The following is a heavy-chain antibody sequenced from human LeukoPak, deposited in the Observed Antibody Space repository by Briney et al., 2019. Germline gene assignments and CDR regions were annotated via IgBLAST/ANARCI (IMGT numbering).Heavy chain of an antibody. CDR2: INHSGST. V-gene: IGHV4-34*01. CDR1: GGSFSGYY. J-gene: IGHJ4*02. CDR3: ARVLNDSSGYYYVKYFDY. Sequence: SETLSLTCAVYGGSFSGYYWSWVRQPPGKGLEWIGEINHSGSTKTNPSLKSRVTVSVDTSKDQFSLKLTSVTAADTAVYYCARVLNDSSGYYYVKYFDYWGQGTLVTVSS. D-gene: IGHD3-22*01.